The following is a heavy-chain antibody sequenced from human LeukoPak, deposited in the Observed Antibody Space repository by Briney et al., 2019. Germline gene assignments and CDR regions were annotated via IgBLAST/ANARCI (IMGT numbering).Heavy chain of an antibody. D-gene: IGHD3-9*01. J-gene: IGHJ4*02. V-gene: IGHV3-23*01. CDR2: ITYNGAAT. CDR1: GFSFRGYA. Sequence: GGSLRLSCAASGFSFRGYAMTWVRQAPGKGLEWVSSITYNGAATYYLDSVKARFTISRDNSRSTLYLQMDSLTAEDTALYYCAKDGLYFDGSTHIYYFDSWGQGTLVAVSS. CDR3: AKDGLYFDGSTHIYYFDS.